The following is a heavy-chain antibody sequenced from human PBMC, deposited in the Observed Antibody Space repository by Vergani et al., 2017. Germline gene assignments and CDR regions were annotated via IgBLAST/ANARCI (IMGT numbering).Heavy chain of an antibody. CDR1: GGSISSGSYY. J-gene: IGHJ6*02. CDR2: IYTSGST. D-gene: IGHD3-10*01. CDR3: ARTYGSGSYYHYYYYGMDV. Sequence: QVQLQESGPGLVKPSQTLSLTCTVSGGSISSGSYYWSWIRQPAGKGLEWIGRIYTSGSTNYNPYLKSRVTISVDTSKNQFSLKLSSVTAADTAVYYCARTYGSGSYYHYYYYGMDVWGQGP. V-gene: IGHV4-61*02.